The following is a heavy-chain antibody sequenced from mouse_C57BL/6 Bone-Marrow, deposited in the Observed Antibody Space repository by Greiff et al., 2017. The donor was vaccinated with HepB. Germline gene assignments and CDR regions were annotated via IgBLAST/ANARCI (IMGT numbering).Heavy chain of an antibody. D-gene: IGHD2-5*01. CDR3: STSYYSNLYYYAMDY. CDR2: IFPGSGST. Sequence: QVQLQQSGPELVKPGASVKISCKASGYTFTDYYINWVKQRPGQGLEWIGWIFPGSGSTYYNEKFKGKATLTVDKSSSTAYMLLSSLTSEDSAVYFCSTSYYSNLYYYAMDYWGQGTSVTVSS. J-gene: IGHJ4*01. CDR1: GYTFTDYY. V-gene: IGHV1-75*01.